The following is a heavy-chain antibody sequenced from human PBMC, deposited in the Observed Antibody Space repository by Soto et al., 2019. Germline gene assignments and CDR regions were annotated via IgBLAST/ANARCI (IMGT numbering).Heavy chain of an antibody. Sequence: PSETLSLTCTVSGGSISSGGYYWSWIRQHPGKGLEWIGYIYSSGVTYHAPSLKSRVSMSVDMSKNQFSLRLSSVTAADTAVYNCATKPNGLYYFDYWGQGALVTVSS. CDR1: GGSISSGGYY. J-gene: IGHJ4*02. D-gene: IGHD2-8*01. CDR3: ATKPNGLYYFDY. CDR2: IYSSGVT. V-gene: IGHV4-31*03.